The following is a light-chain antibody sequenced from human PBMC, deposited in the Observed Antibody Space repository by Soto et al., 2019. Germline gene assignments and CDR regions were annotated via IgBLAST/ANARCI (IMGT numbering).Light chain of an antibody. CDR3: QQRSSWPLT. CDR2: GTS. Sequence: EVVLTQSPATLSWSPGERASLSCRASQSLSSIHLAWYQQKPGQAPGLLIYGTSSRATGIPDRFSGSGSGTDFTLTISSLEPEDFAVYYCQQRSSWPLTFGGGTKVEIK. CDR1: QSLSSIH. V-gene: IGKV3D-20*02. J-gene: IGKJ4*01.